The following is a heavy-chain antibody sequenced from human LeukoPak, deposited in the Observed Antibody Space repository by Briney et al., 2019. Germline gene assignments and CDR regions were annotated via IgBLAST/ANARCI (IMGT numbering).Heavy chain of an antibody. Sequence: GGSLRLSCAASGFTFSSYAMHWVRQAPGKGLEWVAVISYDGSNKYYADSVKGRFTISRDNSKNTLYLQMNSLRAEDTAVYYCASSPTNSSGWYYFDYWGQGTLVTVSS. J-gene: IGHJ4*02. CDR1: GFTFSSYA. V-gene: IGHV3-30-3*01. D-gene: IGHD6-19*01. CDR2: ISYDGSNK. CDR3: ASSPTNSSGWYYFDY.